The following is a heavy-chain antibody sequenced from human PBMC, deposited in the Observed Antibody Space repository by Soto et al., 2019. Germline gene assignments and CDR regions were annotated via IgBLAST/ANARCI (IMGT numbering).Heavy chain of an antibody. CDR3: ARDGLRSSTLDY. J-gene: IGHJ4*02. Sequence: GALRLSCAASVFTFSSYSMNWVRQAPGKGLEWVSSISSSSSYIYYADSVKGRFTISRDNAKNSLYLQMNSLRAEDTAVYYCARDGLRSSTLDYWGQGTLVTVYS. D-gene: IGHD6-6*01. CDR1: VFTFSSYS. CDR2: ISSSSSYI. V-gene: IGHV3-21*01.